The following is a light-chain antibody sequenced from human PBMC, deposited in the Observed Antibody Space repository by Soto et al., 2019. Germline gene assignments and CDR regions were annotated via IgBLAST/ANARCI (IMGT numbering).Light chain of an antibody. CDR3: QQYRSSPTWT. CDR1: QSVSSSY. V-gene: IGKV3-20*01. CDR2: GAA. Sequence: ENVLTQSPGTLSLSPGERATLSCRASQSVSSSYLAWYQQKPGQAPRLLIYGAASRATCIPDRFSGSGSGTDCTLSMSRPEPEEFGVYYCQQYRSSPTWTFGQLTKVEIK. J-gene: IGKJ1*01.